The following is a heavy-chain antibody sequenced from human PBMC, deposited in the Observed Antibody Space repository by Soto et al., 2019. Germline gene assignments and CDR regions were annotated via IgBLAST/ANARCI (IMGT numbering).Heavy chain of an antibody. J-gene: IGHJ4*02. CDR1: GYNFINHW. CDR3: ARVWPPQYTYGYSFDY. V-gene: IGHV5-51*01. D-gene: IGHD5-18*01. Sequence: GESLKISCKGSGYNFINHWIAWVRQMPGKGLEWMGIVYPDDSDTRYSPSFQGQVTISADKSISTAYLQWSSLRAEDTALYYCARVWPPQYTYGYSFDYWGQGTLVTVSS. CDR2: VYPDDSDT.